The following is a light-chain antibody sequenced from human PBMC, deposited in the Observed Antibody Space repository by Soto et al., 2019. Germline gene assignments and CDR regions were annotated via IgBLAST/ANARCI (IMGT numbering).Light chain of an antibody. J-gene: IGKJ1*01. CDR2: DVS. Sequence: DMEVTQSPSTLSASLGDRLTISWPASQTISRSVAWYQQRPGKAPKVLIYDVSTLETGVPARFSGSGSGTEFTLTISSLQPDDFATYYCQQYYSYSRTFGQGTKVDIK. V-gene: IGKV1-5*01. CDR1: QTISRS. CDR3: QQYYSYSRT.